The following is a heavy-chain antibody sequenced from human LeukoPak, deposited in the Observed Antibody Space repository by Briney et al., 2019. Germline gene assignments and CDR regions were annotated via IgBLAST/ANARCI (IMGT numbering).Heavy chain of an antibody. J-gene: IGHJ4*02. CDR2: IIPILGIA. D-gene: IGHD4-17*01. CDR3: ARMTTLTGY. V-gene: IGHV1-69*04. Sequence: ASVKVSCKASGGTFSSYAISWVRQAPGQGLEWMGRIIPILGIANYAQKFQGRVTITADKPTSTAYMELSSLRSEDTAVYYCARMTTLTGYWGQGTLVTVSS. CDR1: GGTFSSYA.